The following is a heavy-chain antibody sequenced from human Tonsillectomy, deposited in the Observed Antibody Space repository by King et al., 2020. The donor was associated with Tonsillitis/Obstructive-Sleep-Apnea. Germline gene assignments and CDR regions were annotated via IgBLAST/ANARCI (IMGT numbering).Heavy chain of an antibody. V-gene: IGHV3-64D*06. J-gene: IGHJ4*02. CDR2: ISSNGGSA. Sequence: QLVQSGGGLVQPGGSLRLSCSASGFTFSSYAMHWVRQTPGKGLEYVSGISSNGGSAYYADSVKGRITISRDNSKNTLYLQMNSLRAEDTAVYYCVKLGGFGELLSWGQGPLVTVSS. CDR1: GFTFSSYA. CDR3: VKLGGFGELLS. D-gene: IGHD3-10*01.